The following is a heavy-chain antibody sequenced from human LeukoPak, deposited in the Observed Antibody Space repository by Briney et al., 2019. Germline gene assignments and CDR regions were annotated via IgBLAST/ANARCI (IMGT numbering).Heavy chain of an antibody. CDR3: ARGLPAWWFDP. CDR2: INHSGST. Sequence: SETLSLTCAVYGGSFSGYYWSWIRQPPGKGLEWIGEINHSGSTNYNPSLKSRVTISVDTSKNQFSLKLSSVTAADTAVYYCARGLPAWWFDPWGQGTLVTVSS. V-gene: IGHV4-34*01. D-gene: IGHD2-2*01. J-gene: IGHJ5*02. CDR1: GGSFSGYY.